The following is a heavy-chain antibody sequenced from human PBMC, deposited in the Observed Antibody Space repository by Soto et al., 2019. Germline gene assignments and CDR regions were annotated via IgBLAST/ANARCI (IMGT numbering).Heavy chain of an antibody. CDR3: ARDWGSSGWPN. Sequence: SETLSLTCTVSGHSLTSGGYYWSWIRQHPGKGLEWVGYIYFTGSTLYNPSLKSRLAMSLDTSKNQFSLRLTSVTAADTAVYFCARDWGSSGWPNWGQGTLVTVSS. D-gene: IGHD6-19*01. CDR1: GHSLTSGGYY. J-gene: IGHJ4*02. CDR2: IYFTGST. V-gene: IGHV4-31*03.